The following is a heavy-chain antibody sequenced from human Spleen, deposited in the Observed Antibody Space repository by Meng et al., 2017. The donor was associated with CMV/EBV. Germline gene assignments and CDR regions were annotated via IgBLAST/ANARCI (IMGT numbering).Heavy chain of an antibody. D-gene: IGHD2-2*01. CDR1: GYKYDNNG. Sequence: KDYGYKYDNNGLDWVRKAPGQGLEWMGWISPYNGHAYYAQNFQGRITMTTDTSTSTAYMDLRSLKSDDSAVYYCARNSQRGTTSTFDPWGQGTLVTVSS. V-gene: IGHV1-18*01. CDR3: ARNSQRGTTSTFDP. J-gene: IGHJ5*02. CDR2: ISPYNGHA.